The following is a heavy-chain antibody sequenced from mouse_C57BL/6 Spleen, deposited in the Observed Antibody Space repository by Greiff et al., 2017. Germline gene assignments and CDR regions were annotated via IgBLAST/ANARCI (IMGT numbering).Heavy chain of an antibody. CDR3: ARSPLLRAMDY. Sequence: QVQLQQPGAELVKPGASVKLSCKASGYTFTSYWMHWVKQRPGQGLEWIGMIHPNSGSTNYNEKFKSKATLTVDKSSSTAYMQLSSLTSEDSAVXYCARSPLLRAMDYWGQGTSVTVSS. J-gene: IGHJ4*01. CDR1: GYTFTSYW. D-gene: IGHD2-1*01. CDR2: IHPNSGST. V-gene: IGHV1-64*01.